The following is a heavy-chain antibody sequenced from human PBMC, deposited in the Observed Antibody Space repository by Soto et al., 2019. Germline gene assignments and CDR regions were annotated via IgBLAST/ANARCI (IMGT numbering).Heavy chain of an antibody. CDR1: GFNVMSYW. D-gene: IGHD3-16*01. Sequence: GGALRLSXAVSGFNVMSYWMSWVRQAPGKGLEWVASIKEDGSEIYYLHSVRGRFSISRDSAGNALHLTMNYLSAEDTGVYFCARDIGFDYVNWGQGTLVTVSS. V-gene: IGHV3-7*01. CDR2: IKEDGSEI. CDR3: ARDIGFDYVN. J-gene: IGHJ4*02.